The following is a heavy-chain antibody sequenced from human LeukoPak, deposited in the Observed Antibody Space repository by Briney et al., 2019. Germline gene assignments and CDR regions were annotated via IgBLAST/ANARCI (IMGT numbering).Heavy chain of an antibody. CDR3: ARESVPLGFDY. Sequence: SETLSLTCAVSGGSVSSGSYYWSWIRQPPGKGLEWIGYIYHSGSTYYNPSLKSRVTISVDRSKNQFSLKLSSVTAADTAVYYCARESVPLGFDYWGQGTLVTVSS. D-gene: IGHD2-2*01. J-gene: IGHJ4*02. CDR2: IYHSGST. V-gene: IGHV4-30-2*01. CDR1: GGSVSSGSYY.